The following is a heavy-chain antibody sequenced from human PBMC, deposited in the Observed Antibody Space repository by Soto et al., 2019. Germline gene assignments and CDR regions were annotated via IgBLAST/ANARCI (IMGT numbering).Heavy chain of an antibody. Sequence: ASVKVSCKASGGTFSSYAISWVRQAPGQGLEWMGGIIPIFGTANYAQKFQGRVTITADESTSTAYMELSSLRSEDTAVYYFAPIAPAADYPNDSWGQGTLVTVSS. D-gene: IGHD6-13*01. CDR1: GGTFSSYA. CDR3: APIAPAADYPNDS. J-gene: IGHJ5*01. CDR2: IIPIFGTA. V-gene: IGHV1-69*13.